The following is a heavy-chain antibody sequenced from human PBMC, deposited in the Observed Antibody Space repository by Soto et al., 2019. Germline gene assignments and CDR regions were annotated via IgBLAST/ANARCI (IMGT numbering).Heavy chain of an antibody. CDR1: GFTFSGSA. V-gene: IGHV3-73*01. Sequence: GGSLRLSCAASGFTFSGSAMHWVRQASGKGLEWVGRIRSKANSYATAYAASVKGRFTISRDDSKNTAYLQMNSLKTEDTAVYYCTLIRFLETYQGKWGQGTMVTVYS. CDR2: IRSKANSYAT. CDR3: TLIRFLETYQGK. J-gene: IGHJ4*02. D-gene: IGHD3-3*01.